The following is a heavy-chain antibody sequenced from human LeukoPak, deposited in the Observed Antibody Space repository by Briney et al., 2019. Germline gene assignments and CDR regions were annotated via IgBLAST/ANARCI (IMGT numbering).Heavy chain of an antibody. Sequence: PSETLSLTCAVYGGPFSGYYWSWIRQPPGKGLEWIGEINHSGSTNYNPSLKSRVTISVDTSKNQFSLKLSSVTAADTAVYYCARSSRSYCSGGSCYSGRPLFDYWGQGTLVTVSS. V-gene: IGHV4-34*01. CDR3: ARSSRSYCSGGSCYSGRPLFDY. J-gene: IGHJ4*02. D-gene: IGHD2-15*01. CDR1: GGPFSGYY. CDR2: INHSGST.